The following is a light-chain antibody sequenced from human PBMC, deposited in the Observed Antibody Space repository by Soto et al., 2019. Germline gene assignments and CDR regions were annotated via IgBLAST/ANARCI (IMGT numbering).Light chain of an antibody. CDR2: DVG. V-gene: IGLV2-14*01. CDR1: SSDVGDFNY. Sequence: QSALTQPASVSGSPGQSITISCTGTSSDVGDFNYVSWYQQHPGKAPKLMIYDVGNRPSGVSIRFSGSKSGSTASLTISGLQAEDEYDYYCSSFSSSTTRVFGTGTKLTVL. CDR3: SSFSSSTTRV. J-gene: IGLJ1*01.